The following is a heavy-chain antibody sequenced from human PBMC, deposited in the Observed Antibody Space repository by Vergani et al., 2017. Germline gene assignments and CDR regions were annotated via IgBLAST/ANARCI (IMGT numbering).Heavy chain of an antibody. J-gene: IGHJ4*02. CDR1: GFTLSNYD. V-gene: IGHV3-30*02. CDR2: IQFDVRNQ. Sequence: QVQLVESGGGVVQRGGSLRLSCATSGFTLSNYDMQWIRQGPGKGLEFVAFIQFDVRNQYYADSVKGRFTLSRDFSKNTLYLQMNSLRTDDTATDYCAKHFRGWGIDYWGQGTQVIVSS. D-gene: IGHD3-16*01. CDR3: AKHFRGWGIDY.